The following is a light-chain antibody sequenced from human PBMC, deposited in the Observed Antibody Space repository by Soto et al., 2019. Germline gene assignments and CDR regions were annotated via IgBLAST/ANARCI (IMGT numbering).Light chain of an antibody. Sequence: QSVLTQPASVSGSPGQSIAISCTGTSNDVGFYDLVSWYQQRPGTAPKLLIYEGSKRPSGVSNRFSGSKSGNTASLTISGLQAEAEADYSCSAYAGSSTLLVFGTGPKVT. V-gene: IGLV2-23*01. J-gene: IGLJ1*01. CDR2: EGS. CDR3: SAYAGSSTLLV. CDR1: SNDVGFYDL.